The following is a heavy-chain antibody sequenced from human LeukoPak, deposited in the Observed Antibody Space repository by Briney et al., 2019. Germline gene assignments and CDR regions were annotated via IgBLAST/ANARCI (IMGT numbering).Heavy chain of an antibody. J-gene: IGHJ4*02. CDR2: IIPILGIA. Sequence: SVKVSCEASGVTFSSYAIIWVRQAPGQGLEWMGRIIPILGIANYAQKFQGRVTITADKSTSTAYMELSSLRSEDTAVYYCDYAVSAYPYDSSGYSYIYWWGQGTLVTVSS. D-gene: IGHD3-22*01. V-gene: IGHV1-69*04. CDR1: GVTFSSYA. CDR3: DYAVSAYPYDSSGYSYIYW.